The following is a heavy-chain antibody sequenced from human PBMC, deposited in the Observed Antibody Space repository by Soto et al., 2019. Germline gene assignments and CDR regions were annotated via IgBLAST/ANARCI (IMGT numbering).Heavy chain of an antibody. CDR1: GFTFSSYA. J-gene: IGHJ4*02. D-gene: IGHD5-18*01. V-gene: IGHV3-23*01. Sequence: EVQLLESGGGLVQPGGSLRLSCAASGFTFSSYAMSWVRQAPGKGLEWVSAISGSGGSTYYADSVKGRFTISRDNSKNTLYLQMNSQRAEDTAVDYCAEVRWIQPWLLFDYLGQGTLVTVSS. CDR3: AEVRWIQPWLLFDY. CDR2: ISGSGGST.